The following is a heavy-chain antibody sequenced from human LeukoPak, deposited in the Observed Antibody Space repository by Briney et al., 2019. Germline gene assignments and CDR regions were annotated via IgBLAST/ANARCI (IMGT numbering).Heavy chain of an antibody. CDR1: GFTFSDYW. J-gene: IGHJ4*02. D-gene: IGHD6-19*01. Sequence: GGSLRLSCAASGFTFSDYWMHWVRQAPGKGLVWVSHINGDGTITSYADPVKGRFTISRDNAKNSLYLQMNSLRAEDTAFYYCAKDTSGLYGASDYWGQGTLVTVSS. CDR2: INGDGTIT. V-gene: IGHV3-74*01. CDR3: AKDTSGLYGASDY.